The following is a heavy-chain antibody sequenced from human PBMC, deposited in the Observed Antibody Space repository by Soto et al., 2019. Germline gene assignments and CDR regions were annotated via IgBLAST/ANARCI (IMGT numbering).Heavy chain of an antibody. CDR1: GFTFSSYA. CDR2: ISYDGSNK. D-gene: IGHD6-13*01. CDR3: ARYSGSSGVAAAASCDS. V-gene: IGHV3-30-3*01. J-gene: IGHJ4*02. Sequence: QVQLVESGGGVVQPGRSLRLSCAASGFTFSSYAMHWVRQAPGKGLEWVAVISYDGSNKYYADSVKGRFTISRDNSKNTLFLQMNSLKAEDTAVYYCARYSGSSGVAAAASCDSWGQGTLVTVSS.